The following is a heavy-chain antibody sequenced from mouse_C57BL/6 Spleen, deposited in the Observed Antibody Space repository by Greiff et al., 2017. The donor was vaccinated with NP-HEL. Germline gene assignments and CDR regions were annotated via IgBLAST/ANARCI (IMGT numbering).Heavy chain of an antibody. D-gene: IGHD3-3*01. V-gene: IGHV3-1*01. CDR1: GYSITSGYD. J-gene: IGHJ4*01. CDR3: ARGDWSYAMDY. CDR2: ISYSGST. Sequence: DVKLQESGPGMVKPSQSLSLTCTVTGYSITSGYDWHWIRHFPGNKLEWMGYISYSGSTNYNPSLKSRISITHDTSKNHFFLKLNSVTTEDTATYYCARGDWSYAMDYWGQGTSVTVSS.